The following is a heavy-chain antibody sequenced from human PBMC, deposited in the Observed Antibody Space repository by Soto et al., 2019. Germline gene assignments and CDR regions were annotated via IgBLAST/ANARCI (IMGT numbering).Heavy chain of an antibody. Sequence: QVQLQESGPGLVKPSQTLSLTCTVSGGSISSGGYYWSWIRQHPGKGLEWIGYIYYSGSTYYNPALTSRVTIAVDTSKNQFSLKLSSVTAADTAVYYCASIVSSAHGEFSDWGQGTLVTVSS. D-gene: IGHD3-10*01. CDR2: IYYSGST. V-gene: IGHV4-31*03. CDR3: ASIVSSAHGEFSD. J-gene: IGHJ4*02. CDR1: GGSISSGGYY.